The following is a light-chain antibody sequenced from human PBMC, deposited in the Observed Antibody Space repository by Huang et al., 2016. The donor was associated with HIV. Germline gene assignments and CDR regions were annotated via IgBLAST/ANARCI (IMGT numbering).Light chain of an antibody. CDR3: MEGIQTPPNT. Sequence: DIVMIQSPLSLPVTPGEPASTSCRSNQSLLHTNGYNYLDWYLQRPGQSPQLLIYLASHRATGVPDRFSGSGSGTDFTLKISRVEADDVGVYYCMEGIQTPPNTFGQGTKLEI. CDR1: QSLLHTNGYNY. J-gene: IGKJ2*01. V-gene: IGKV2-28*01. CDR2: LAS.